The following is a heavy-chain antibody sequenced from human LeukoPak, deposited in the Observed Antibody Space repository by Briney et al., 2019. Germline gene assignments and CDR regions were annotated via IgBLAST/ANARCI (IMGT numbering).Heavy chain of an antibody. CDR2: IIPIFGTA. D-gene: IGHD2-2*01. J-gene: IGHJ4*02. Sequence: SVKVSCKASGGTFSSYAISWVRQAPGQGLEWMGGIIPIFGTANYAQKFQGRVTITADKSTSTAYMELSSLRSEDTAVYYCARKCSSTSCSYFDYWGQGTLVTVSS. V-gene: IGHV1-69*06. CDR3: ARKCSSTSCSYFDY. CDR1: GGTFSSYA.